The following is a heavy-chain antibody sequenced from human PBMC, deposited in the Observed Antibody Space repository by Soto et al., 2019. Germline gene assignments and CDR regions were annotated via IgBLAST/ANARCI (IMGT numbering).Heavy chain of an antibody. V-gene: IGHV3-33*01. D-gene: IGHD6-19*01. CDR2: IWYDGSNK. Sequence: QVQVVESGGGVVQPGRSLRLSCTASGFTFSGHAMHWVRQPPGKGLEWVAQIWYDGSNKYYADSVKGRFTISRDNSKNTLYVQMDSLRVDDKAVYYCARDGQSLAPYALDVWGQGTSVTVSS. CDR1: GFTFSGHA. CDR3: ARDGQSLAPYALDV. J-gene: IGHJ6*02.